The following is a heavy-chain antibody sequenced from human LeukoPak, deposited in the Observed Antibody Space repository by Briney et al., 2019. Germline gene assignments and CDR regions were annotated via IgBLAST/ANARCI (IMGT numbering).Heavy chain of an antibody. CDR3: AREGRYSYGYDY. J-gene: IGHJ4*02. CDR1: GFTFSSYW. D-gene: IGHD5-18*01. V-gene: IGHV3-74*01. Sequence: GGSLRLSCAASGFTFSSYWMHWVRHAPGKGLVWVSRINSDGSSTSYADSVKGRFTISRDNAKNTLYLQMNSLRAEDTAVYYCAREGRYSYGYDYWGQGTLVTVSS. CDR2: INSDGSST.